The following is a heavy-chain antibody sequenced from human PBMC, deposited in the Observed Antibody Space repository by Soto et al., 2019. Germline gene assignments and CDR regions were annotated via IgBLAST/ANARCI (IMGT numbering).Heavy chain of an antibody. J-gene: IGHJ5*02. CDR1: GGSISSYY. D-gene: IGHD2-15*01. CDR2: IYYSGSA. V-gene: IGHV4-59*08. CDR3: ARHYRRFCRGGSCPGAGNGLDP. Sequence: SETLSLTCTVSGGSISSYYWSWIRQPPGKGLEWIGYIYYSGSANYNPSLKSRVTISVDTSKNQFSLKLSSVTAADTAVYYCARHYRRFCRGGSCPGAGNGLDPWGQGPLATVS.